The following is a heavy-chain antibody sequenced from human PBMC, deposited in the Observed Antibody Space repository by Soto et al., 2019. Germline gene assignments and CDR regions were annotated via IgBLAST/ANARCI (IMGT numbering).Heavy chain of an antibody. CDR3: AREGLYYDSGSPGGMDV. V-gene: IGHV4-31*03. CDR2: IYYSGST. J-gene: IGHJ6*02. Sequence: PSDTLSLTCTVSGGSISRGGYYWSWIRQHPGKGLEWIGYIYYSGSTYYNPSLKSRLTISIDTSMNQFSLKLSSVTAADTAVYYCAREGLYYDSGSPGGMDVWGQGTTVTVSS. CDR1: GGSISRGGYY. D-gene: IGHD3-10*01.